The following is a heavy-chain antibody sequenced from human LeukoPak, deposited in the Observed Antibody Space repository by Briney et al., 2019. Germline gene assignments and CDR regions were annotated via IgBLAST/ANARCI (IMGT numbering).Heavy chain of an antibody. CDR1: GGTFSSYA. Sequence: SVKVSCKASGGTFSSYAISWVRQAPGQGLEWMGGIIPIFGTANYAQKFQGRVTITADESTSTAYMELSSLRSEDTAVYYCARGQGTMVRGVQTRWFDPWAREPWSPSPQ. J-gene: IGHJ5*02. D-gene: IGHD3-10*01. V-gene: IGHV1-69*01. CDR3: ARGQGTMVRGVQTRWFDP. CDR2: IIPIFGTA.